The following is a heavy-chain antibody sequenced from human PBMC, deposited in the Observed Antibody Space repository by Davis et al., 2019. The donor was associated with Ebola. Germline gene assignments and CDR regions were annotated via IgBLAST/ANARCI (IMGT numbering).Heavy chain of an antibody. D-gene: IGHD2-8*02. J-gene: IGHJ6*02. Sequence: ASVKVSCKASGYTFTSYAMHWVRQAPGQRLEWMGWINAGNGNTKYSQKFQGRVTITRDTSASTAYMELSSLRSEDTAVYYCARVHCTGGVCYTPYYGMDVWGQGTTVTVSS. CDR2: INAGNGNT. CDR3: ARVHCTGGVCYTPYYGMDV. V-gene: IGHV1-3*01. CDR1: GYTFTSYA.